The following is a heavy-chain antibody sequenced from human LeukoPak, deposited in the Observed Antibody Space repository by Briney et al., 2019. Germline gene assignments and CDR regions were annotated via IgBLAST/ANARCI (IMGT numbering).Heavy chain of an antibody. D-gene: IGHD2-15*01. V-gene: IGHV4-30-2*01. CDR3: ARGGVGYCSGGTCVAGGWLDP. CDR1: GGSISSGGYY. CDR2: IYHSGST. J-gene: IGHJ5*02. Sequence: SETLSLTCTVSGGSISSGGYYWSWIRQPPGKGLEWIGYIYHSGSTYYNPSLKSRVTISVDTSKNQFSLKLTSVTAADTAVYYCARGGVGYCSGGTCVAGGWLDPWGQGTLVTVSS.